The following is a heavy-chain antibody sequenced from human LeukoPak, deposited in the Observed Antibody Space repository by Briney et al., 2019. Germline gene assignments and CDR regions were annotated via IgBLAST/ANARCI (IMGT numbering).Heavy chain of an antibody. CDR1: VGSISGYY. J-gene: IGHJ4*02. CDR3: ARNLLRSGYYGGFDY. Sequence: PSETLSLTCTAAVGSISGYYWSWIRQPPGKGLEWIGYIYYSGSTNYKPSIKSRVTIAVDTSKNQFSLKLTSVTAAGTAIYYCARNLLRSGYYGGFDYWGQGTLVTVSS. CDR2: IYYSGST. V-gene: IGHV4-59*01. D-gene: IGHD3-3*01.